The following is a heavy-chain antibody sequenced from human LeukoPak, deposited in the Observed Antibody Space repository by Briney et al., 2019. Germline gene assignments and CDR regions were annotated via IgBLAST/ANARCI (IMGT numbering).Heavy chain of an antibody. CDR3: AKVNDFWSGYYYYGMDV. V-gene: IGHV3-23*01. CDR1: GFTFSSYA. CDR2: ISGSGGST. Sequence: PGGSLRLSCAASGFTFSSYAMSWVRQAPGKGLEWVSAISGSGGSTYYADCVKGRFTISRDNSKNTLYLQMNSLRAEDTAVYYCAKVNDFWSGYYYYGMDVWGQGTTVTVSS. J-gene: IGHJ6*02. D-gene: IGHD3-3*01.